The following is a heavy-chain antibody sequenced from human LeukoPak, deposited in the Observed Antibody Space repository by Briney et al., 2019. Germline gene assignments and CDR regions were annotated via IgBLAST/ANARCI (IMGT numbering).Heavy chain of an antibody. CDR2: INHSGST. CDR3: ARARYYYDSSGYYYYFDY. Sequence: SETLSPTCAVYGGSFSGYYWSWIRQPPGKGLEWIGEINHSGSTNYNPSLKSRVTISVDTSKNQFSLKLSSVTAADTAVYYCARARYYYDSSGYYYYFDYWGQGTLVTVSS. CDR1: GGSFSGYY. V-gene: IGHV4-34*01. J-gene: IGHJ4*02. D-gene: IGHD3-22*01.